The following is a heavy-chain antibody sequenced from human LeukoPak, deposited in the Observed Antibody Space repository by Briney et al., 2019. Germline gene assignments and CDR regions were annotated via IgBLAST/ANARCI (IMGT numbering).Heavy chain of an antibody. CDR2: ISVRSNYI. CDR3: VRLRRNSDTSGYYYYYDY. V-gene: IGHV3-21*01. Sequence: GGSLRLSCATSGFSFSINWMSWVRQAPGKGLEWVSSISVRSNYIYYADSVRGRFSISRDDARDSLYLQMNSLRAEDTAVYYCVRLRRNSDTSGYYYYYDYWGQGTLVTVSS. D-gene: IGHD3-22*01. CDR1: GFSFSINW. J-gene: IGHJ4*02.